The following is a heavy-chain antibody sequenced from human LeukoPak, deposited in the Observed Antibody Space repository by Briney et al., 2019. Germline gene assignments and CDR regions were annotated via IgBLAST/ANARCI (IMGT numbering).Heavy chain of an antibody. Sequence: PGRSLRLSCAASGFTFSSYGMQWVRQAPGKGLEWVSAISGSGGSTYYADSVKGRFTISRDNSKNTLYLQMNSLRAEDTAVYYCAKGAFLLYDSSGYYPFDPWGQGTLVTVSS. CDR1: GFTFSSYG. J-gene: IGHJ5*02. V-gene: IGHV3-23*01. CDR3: AKGAFLLYDSSGYYPFDP. CDR2: ISGSGGST. D-gene: IGHD3-22*01.